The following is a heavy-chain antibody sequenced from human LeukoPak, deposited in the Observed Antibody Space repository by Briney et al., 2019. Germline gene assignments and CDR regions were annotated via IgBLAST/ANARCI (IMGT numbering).Heavy chain of an antibody. D-gene: IGHD1-26*01. CDR2: ISYDGSNK. Sequence: PGGSLRLSCAASGFTFSSYAMHWVRQAPGKGLEWVAVISYDGSNKDYADSVKGRFTISRDNSKNTLYLQMNSLRAEDTAVYYCARGAGYFYYYYGMDVWGQGTTVTVSS. CDR3: ARGAGYFYYYYGMDV. J-gene: IGHJ6*02. CDR1: GFTFSSYA. V-gene: IGHV3-30*04.